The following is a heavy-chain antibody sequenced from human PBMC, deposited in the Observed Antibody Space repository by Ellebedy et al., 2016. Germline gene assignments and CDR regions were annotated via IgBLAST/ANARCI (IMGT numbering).Heavy chain of an antibody. Sequence: SETLSLTCTVSGGSISSSSYYWGWIRQPPGKGLEWIGSIYYSGSTYYNPSLKSRVTISVDTSKNQFSLKLSSVTAADTAVYYCASIYDSSYYYYYYYGMDVWGQGTTVTVSS. CDR2: IYYSGST. D-gene: IGHD3-22*01. J-gene: IGHJ6*02. V-gene: IGHV4-39*01. CDR1: GGSISSSSYY. CDR3: ASIYDSSYYYYYYYGMDV.